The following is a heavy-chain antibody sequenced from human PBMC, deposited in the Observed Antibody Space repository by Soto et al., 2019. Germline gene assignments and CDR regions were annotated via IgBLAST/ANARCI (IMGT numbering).Heavy chain of an antibody. CDR2: VNPDGGTT. V-gene: IGHV3-74*01. Sequence: PGGSLRLSCAASGFTFSTYWMHWVRQAPGQGLVWVSRVNPDGGTTIYAASVKGRFTISRDNTKNTLYLQMNSLRAEDTAVYYCARTIEGPYAFDIWGQGTMVTVSS. CDR1: GFTFSTYW. J-gene: IGHJ3*02. CDR3: ARTIEGPYAFDI.